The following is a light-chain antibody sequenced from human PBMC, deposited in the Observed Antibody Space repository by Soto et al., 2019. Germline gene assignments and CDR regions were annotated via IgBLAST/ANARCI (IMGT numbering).Light chain of an antibody. CDR3: QKYSSVPV. Sequence: DIQMTQSPTSLSASVGDRVTITCRASQGIRNFVAWYQQKPGKAPKLLIYAASTLQSGVPSRFSGSGSGTDFTLTINSLQPEDVATYSCQKYSSVPVFGPGTKVEI. CDR1: QGIRNF. J-gene: IGKJ3*01. V-gene: IGKV1-27*01. CDR2: AAS.